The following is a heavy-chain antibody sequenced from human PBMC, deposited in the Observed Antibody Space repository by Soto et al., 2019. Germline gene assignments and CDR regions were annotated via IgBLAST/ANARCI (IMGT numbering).Heavy chain of an antibody. CDR1: GFTFSSYG. V-gene: IGHV3-30*18. CDR3: AKELVRTRVGEKLLDY. CDR2: ISYDGSNK. D-gene: IGHD1-26*01. J-gene: IGHJ4*02. Sequence: PWGSLRLSCAASGFTFSSYGMHWVRQAPGKGLEWVAVISYDGSNKYYADSVKGRFTISRDNSKNTLYLQMNSLRAEDTAVYYWAKELVRTRVGEKLLDYWGQGPLVTVS.